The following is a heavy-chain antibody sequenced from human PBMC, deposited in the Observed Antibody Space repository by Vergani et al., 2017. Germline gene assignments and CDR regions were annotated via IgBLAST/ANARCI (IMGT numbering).Heavy chain of an antibody. CDR2: ISSDGGST. V-gene: IGHV3-23*01. D-gene: IGHD1-26*01. CDR1: GFTFSSDA. J-gene: IGHJ4*02. Sequence: EVQLLESGGDLVQPGGSLRVSCAASGFTFSSDAMSWVRQAPGKGLEWVSTISSDGGSTYYADSVKGRFTISRDNSKNTVSLEMLSLRTEDTAVYYCAKGHSGQIGSPHDYYFDYWGQGTLVTVSS. CDR3: AKGHSGQIGSPHDYYFDY.